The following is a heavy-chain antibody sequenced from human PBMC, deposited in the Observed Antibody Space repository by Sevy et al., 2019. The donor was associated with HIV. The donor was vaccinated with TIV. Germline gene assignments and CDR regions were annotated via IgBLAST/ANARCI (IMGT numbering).Heavy chain of an antibody. CDR3: ARDNNFWSGYGKTYYGMDV. D-gene: IGHD3-3*01. CDR1: GFTVSSNY. Sequence: GGSLRLSCAASGFTVSSNYMSWVRQAPGKGLEWVSVIYSGGSAYYADSVKGRFTISRDNSKNTLYLQMNSLRAEDRAVYYCARDNNFWSGYGKTYYGMDVWGQGTTVTVSS. V-gene: IGHV3-66*01. CDR2: IYSGGSA. J-gene: IGHJ6*02.